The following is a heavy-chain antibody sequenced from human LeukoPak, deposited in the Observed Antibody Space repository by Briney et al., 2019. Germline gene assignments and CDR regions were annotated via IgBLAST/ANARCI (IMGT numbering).Heavy chain of an antibody. CDR1: GGTFSSYA. V-gene: IGHV1-69*04. CDR3: ARMYYYDSSGPFDY. J-gene: IGHJ4*02. CDR2: IIPILGIA. D-gene: IGHD3-22*01. Sequence: GASVKVSCNASGGTFSSYAISWVRQAPGQGLEWMGRIIPILGIANYAQKFQGRVTITADKSTSTAYMELSSLRSEDTAVYYCARMYYYDSSGPFDYWGQGTLVTVSS.